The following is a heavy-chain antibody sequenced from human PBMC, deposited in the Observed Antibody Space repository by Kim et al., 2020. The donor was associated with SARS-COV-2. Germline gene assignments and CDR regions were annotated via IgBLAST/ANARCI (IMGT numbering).Heavy chain of an antibody. CDR2: VTPSGVT. V-gene: IGHV3-23*01. CDR3: ARGSSPDY. D-gene: IGHD6-13*01. CDR1: GFTFSSYI. J-gene: IGHJ4*02. Sequence: GGSLRLSCAASGFTFSSYIMTWVRQSPGKGLEWVSSVTPSGVTFYGDSVKGRFTISRDNSKDTLYLQMNSLRVEDTAIYYCARGSSPDYWGQGTLVTVSS.